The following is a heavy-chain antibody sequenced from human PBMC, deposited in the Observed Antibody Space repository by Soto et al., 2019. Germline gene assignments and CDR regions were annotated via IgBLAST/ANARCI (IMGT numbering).Heavy chain of an antibody. J-gene: IGHJ4*02. CDR2: IYWDVDK. Sequence: QITLKESGPTLVKPTQTLTLTCTFSGFSLSTRGVAVGWFRQPPGKALEWLALIYWDVDKWYSTSLKSSLPITDDTSNNQVVLPMTNMDPVDTATYYCAHRPRGYAYYFDYWGQGTLVTVSS. V-gene: IGHV2-5*02. CDR3: AHRPRGYAYYFDY. CDR1: GFSLSTRGVA. D-gene: IGHD5-12*01.